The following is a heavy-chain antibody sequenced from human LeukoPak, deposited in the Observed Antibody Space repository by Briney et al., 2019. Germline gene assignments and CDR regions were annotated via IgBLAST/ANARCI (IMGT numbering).Heavy chain of an antibody. D-gene: IGHD6-13*01. J-gene: IGHJ5*02. Sequence: SETLSLTCTVSGYSISSSSYYWGWIRQPPGKGLEWIGTIYNSGSTYYNASLESRVTISVDTSKNQFSLKLSSVTAADTAVYYCARAYSSSWYFNWFDPWGQGTLVTVSS. CDR3: ARAYSSSWYFNWFDP. V-gene: IGHV4-39*07. CDR1: GYSISSSSYY. CDR2: IYNSGST.